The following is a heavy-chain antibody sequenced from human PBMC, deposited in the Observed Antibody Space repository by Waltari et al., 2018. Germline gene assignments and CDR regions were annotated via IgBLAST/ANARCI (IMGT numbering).Heavy chain of an antibody. Sequence: EVQLVQSGAEVKKPGESLKISCKGSGYSFTRYWIGWVRPLPGKGLEWLGIIYPGDSDTRYSPSFQGQVTISADKSISTAYLQWSSLKASDTAMYYCARRGFYGSGSYYPSFDYWGQGTLVTVSS. D-gene: IGHD3-10*01. V-gene: IGHV5-51*03. CDR1: GYSFTRYW. J-gene: IGHJ4*02. CDR3: ARRGFYGSGSYYPSFDY. CDR2: IYPGDSDT.